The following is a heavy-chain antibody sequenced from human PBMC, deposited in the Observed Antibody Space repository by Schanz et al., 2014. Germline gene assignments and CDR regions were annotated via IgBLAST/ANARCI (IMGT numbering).Heavy chain of an antibody. D-gene: IGHD4-17*01. CDR3: ARKMKLGVYGGKGHDSLDI. CDR1: GFTFSDYW. J-gene: IGHJ3*02. V-gene: IGHV3-7*04. CDR2: IKHDGSVK. Sequence: EVQLMESGGGVVRPGGSLRLSCAASGFTFSDYWMSWVRQAPGKGPEWVANIKHDGSVKDYVDSVEGRFTISRDNAKNTLYLQMNTLRAEDTAVYYCARKMKLGVYGGKGHDSLDIWGQGTMVTVSS.